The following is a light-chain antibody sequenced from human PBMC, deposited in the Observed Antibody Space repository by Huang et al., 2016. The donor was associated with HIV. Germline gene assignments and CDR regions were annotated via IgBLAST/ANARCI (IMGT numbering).Light chain of an antibody. CDR2: GAS. Sequence: EIVMTQSPATLSVSSGERATLSCRASQSVRSNLAWYQQKPGQAPRLLIYGASTRATGIPARFSGSGSGTEFTLTISSLQSEDFAVYYCQQYNNWPPWTFGQGTKVEIK. J-gene: IGKJ1*01. CDR3: QQYNNWPPWT. V-gene: IGKV3-15*01. CDR1: QSVRSN.